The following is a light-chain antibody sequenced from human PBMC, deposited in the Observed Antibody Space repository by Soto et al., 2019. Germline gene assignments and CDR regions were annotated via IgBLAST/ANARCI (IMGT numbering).Light chain of an antibody. CDR2: RTS. CDR1: QNVDGD. V-gene: IGKV3-15*01. CDR3: QEYNGRSS. Sequence: EGVTTQSPATLSVSPGERATLSCRASQNVDGDLAWYQQKPGQAPRLLIYRTSTRANGTPVRFSGSGSGTEFTLTISSLQSEDFAVYHCQEYNGRSSFGQGTKVEIK. J-gene: IGKJ1*01.